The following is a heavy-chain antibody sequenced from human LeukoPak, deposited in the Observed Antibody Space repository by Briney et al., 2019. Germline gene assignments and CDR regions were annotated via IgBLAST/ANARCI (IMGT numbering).Heavy chain of an antibody. J-gene: IGHJ5*02. Sequence: PGGSLRLSCAASGFTFSSYEMNWVRQAPGKGLEWVSYISSSGSTIYYADSVKGRFTISRDNAKNSLYLQMNSLRAEDTAVYYCARTWFGESGFDPWGQGTLVTVSS. CDR3: ARTWFGESGFDP. CDR2: ISSSGSTI. CDR1: GFTFSSYE. V-gene: IGHV3-48*03. D-gene: IGHD3-10*01.